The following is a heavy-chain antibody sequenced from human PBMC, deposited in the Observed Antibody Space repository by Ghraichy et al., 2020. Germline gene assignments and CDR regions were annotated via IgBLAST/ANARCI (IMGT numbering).Heavy chain of an antibody. CDR3: ARPSPYFDY. V-gene: IGHV3-11*01. D-gene: IGHD3-16*01. J-gene: IGHJ4*02. CDR2: ISHDGETI. Sequence: GESLRLSCAASGFTFKDYYMSWIRQAPGKELEWVSYISHDGETIYYADSVKGRFTVSRDNAQKSLYLQMNSLTADDTAVYYCARPSPYFDYWGQGSLVTVSS. CDR1: GFTFKDYY.